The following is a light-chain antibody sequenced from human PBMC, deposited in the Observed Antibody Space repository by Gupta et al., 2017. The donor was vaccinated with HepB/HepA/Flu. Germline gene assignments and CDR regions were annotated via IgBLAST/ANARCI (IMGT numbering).Light chain of an antibody. J-gene: IGKJ1*01. V-gene: IGKV4-1*01. CDR2: RAS. CDR1: QSVLYSSNNKNY. CDR3: QQYYSTPWT. Sequence: DIVMTQSPDSLAVSLGERATINCKSSQSVLYSSNNKNYLAWYQQKPGQPPKLLIYRASTRESGVPDRFSGSGSGTDFTLTISSRQAEDVAVYYCQQYYSTPWTFGQGTKVEIK.